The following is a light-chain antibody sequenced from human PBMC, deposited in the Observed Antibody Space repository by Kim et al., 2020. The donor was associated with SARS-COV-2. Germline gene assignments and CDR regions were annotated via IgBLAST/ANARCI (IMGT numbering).Light chain of an antibody. CDR1: NVGSKN. Sequence: VALGQTARITCGGNNVGSKNVHWYQQKPGQAPVLVIYRDSNRPSGIPERFSGSNSGNTATLTISRAQAGDEADYYCQVWDSSTWVFGGGTQLTVL. J-gene: IGLJ3*02. CDR3: QVWDSSTWV. CDR2: RDS. V-gene: IGLV3-9*01.